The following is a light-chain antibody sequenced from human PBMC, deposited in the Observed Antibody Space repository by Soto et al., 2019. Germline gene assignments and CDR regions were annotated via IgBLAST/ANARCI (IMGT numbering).Light chain of an antibody. CDR2: DNN. CDR1: SSNIGNNY. Sequence: QSALTQPPSVSAAPGQKVTISCSGSSSNIGNNYVSWYQQLPGTAPKLLIYDNNKRPSGIPDRFSGSKSGTSATLGITGLQTGDEADYYCGTWDNSLSVVVFGGGTKLTVL. J-gene: IGLJ2*01. V-gene: IGLV1-51*01. CDR3: GTWDNSLSVVV.